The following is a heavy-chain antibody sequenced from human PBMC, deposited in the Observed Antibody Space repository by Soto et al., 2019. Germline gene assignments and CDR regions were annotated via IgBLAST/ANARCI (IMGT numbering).Heavy chain of an antibody. V-gene: IGHV2-5*02. CDR3: AHIPNYYQYDWFDP. Sequence: QITLKESGPTLVKPTQTLTLTCTFSGFSLTTRGVGVGWIRQPPGKALECLALIYWDDDKRYSPSLQSRLSINKDTSKNQVVLTMTNVDPGDTATYYCAHIPNYYQYDWFDPWGQGTLVSVSS. J-gene: IGHJ5*02. D-gene: IGHD3-16*01. CDR2: IYWDDDK. CDR1: GFSLTTRGVG.